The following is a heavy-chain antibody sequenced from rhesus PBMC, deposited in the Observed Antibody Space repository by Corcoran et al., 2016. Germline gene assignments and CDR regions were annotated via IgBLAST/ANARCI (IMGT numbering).Heavy chain of an antibody. V-gene: IGHV4-73*01. CDR3: ASNIGGYSFLDY. D-gene: IGHD5-24*01. J-gene: IGHJ4*01. CDR2: IYGNSAST. CDR1: GGSISGYYN. Sequence: QVQLQQWGEGLVKPSETLSLTCAVYGGSISGYYNWSWIRQPPGKGLEWIGYIYGNSASTNYNPSLKNRVTISKDTSKNQFSLKLSSVTAADTAVYYCASNIGGYSFLDYWGQGVLVTVSS.